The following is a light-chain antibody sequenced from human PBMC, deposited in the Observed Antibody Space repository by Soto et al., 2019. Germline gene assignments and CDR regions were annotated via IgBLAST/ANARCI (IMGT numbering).Light chain of an antibody. CDR2: DAS. V-gene: IGKV1-5*01. CDR1: QSIRSW. J-gene: IGKJ1*01. CDR3: QQYISYSWT. Sequence: DIQMTQSPSTLSASVGARVPITCRASQSIRSWLAWYQQKPGKAPKLLIYDASNLESGVPSRFSGSGSGTEFTLTVNNLQPDDFATYYCQQYISYSWTFGQGTKVDIK.